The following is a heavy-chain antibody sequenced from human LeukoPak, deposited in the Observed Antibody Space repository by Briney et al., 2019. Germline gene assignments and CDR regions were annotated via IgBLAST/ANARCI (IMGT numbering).Heavy chain of an antibody. V-gene: IGHV4-39*07. CDR3: ARNAPPEYSSSSAWSDT. D-gene: IGHD6-6*01. Sequence: SETLSLTCTDSGGSMSSSRSYWGWIRQPPGKGLEWHGSIYYSGSTYYNPPRKSRVPLPVDTSKNQFSLKPNSVTAADPAVYYCARNAPPEYSSSSAWSDTWGEGTLVTVSS. CDR2: IYYSGST. J-gene: IGHJ5*02. CDR1: GGSMSSSRSY.